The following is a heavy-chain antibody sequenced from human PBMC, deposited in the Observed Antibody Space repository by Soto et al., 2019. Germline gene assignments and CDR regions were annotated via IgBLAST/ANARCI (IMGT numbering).Heavy chain of an antibody. V-gene: IGHV3-23*01. D-gene: IGHD3-9*01. Sequence: GGSLRLSCAASGFTFSSYAMSWVRQAPGKGLEWVSTISGGGGTTYYADSVKGRFTISRDNSKNTLYLQMNSLRAEDTAVYYCAKRYYDILTGYDDWGQGTLVTVSS. CDR1: GFTFSSYA. CDR2: ISGGGGTT. J-gene: IGHJ4*02. CDR3: AKRYYDILTGYDD.